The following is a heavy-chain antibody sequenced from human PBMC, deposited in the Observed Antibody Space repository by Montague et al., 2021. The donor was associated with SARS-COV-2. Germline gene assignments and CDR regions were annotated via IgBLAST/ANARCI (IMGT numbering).Heavy chain of an antibody. Sequence: SLRLSCAASGFRFNVFTMNWVRQAPGKGLEWVSSISTSGTNIHYADSVKGRFTISRDNAKNSVYLQVSSLRVEDTAVYYCVRPPVGGSSYHMDVWGQGTTVTASS. V-gene: IGHV3-48*04. CDR3: VRPPVGGSSYHMDV. D-gene: IGHD3-16*01. CDR1: GFRFNVFT. CDR2: ISTSGTNI. J-gene: IGHJ6*02.